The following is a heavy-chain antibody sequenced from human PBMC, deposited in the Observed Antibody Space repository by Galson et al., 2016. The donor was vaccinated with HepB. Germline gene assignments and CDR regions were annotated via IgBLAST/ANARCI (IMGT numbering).Heavy chain of an antibody. CDR2: ISSTSHSI. CDR1: GFNLSAYS. J-gene: IGHJ6*02. V-gene: IGHV3-48*02. D-gene: IGHD6-13*01. CDR3: ARVHMAAAGFGGMDV. Sequence: SLRLSCAASGFNLSAYSMTWVRQAPGKGLQWISYISSTSHSISYADSVKGRFSISRDNAKNSLYLQMNSLRDEDTALYHCARVHMAAAGFGGMDVWGQGTTVTVSS.